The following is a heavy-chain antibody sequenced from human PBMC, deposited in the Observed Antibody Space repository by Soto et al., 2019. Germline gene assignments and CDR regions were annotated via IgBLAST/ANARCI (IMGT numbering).Heavy chain of an antibody. Sequence: PSETLSLTCSVSGDSITDGDYFWSWIRHHPGKGLEWLGYIDYSGNTYYNPSLKSRLFISVATSKNQFSLNLSSVTAADTAVYYCARKPMGYDVFTGLKRFDLWGQGILVTVSS. CDR2: IDYSGNT. J-gene: IGHJ5*02. D-gene: IGHD3-9*01. V-gene: IGHV4-31*03. CDR3: ARKPMGYDVFTGLKRFDL. CDR1: GDSITDGDYF.